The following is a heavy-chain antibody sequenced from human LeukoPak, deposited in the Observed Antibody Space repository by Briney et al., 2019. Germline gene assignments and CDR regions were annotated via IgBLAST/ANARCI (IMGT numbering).Heavy chain of an antibody. CDR1: GFTFSSYA. V-gene: IGHV3-23*01. CDR3: AKEGRSIVVVPAARNRFDP. CDR2: ISGSGGST. D-gene: IGHD2-2*01. J-gene: IGHJ5*02. Sequence: GGSLRLSCAASGFTFSSYAMSWVRQAPGKGLEWVSAISGSGGSTYYADSVKGRFTISRDNSKNTLYLQMNSLRAEDTAVYYCAKEGRSIVVVPAARNRFDPWGQGTLVTVSS.